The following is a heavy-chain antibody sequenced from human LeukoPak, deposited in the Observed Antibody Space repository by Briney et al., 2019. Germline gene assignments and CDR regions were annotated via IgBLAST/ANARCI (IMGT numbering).Heavy chain of an antibody. CDR3: ARDRDSSGWTNWFDP. J-gene: IGHJ5*02. V-gene: IGHV1-46*01. CDR2: INPSGGST. D-gene: IGHD6-19*01. Sequence: ASVKVSCKASGYTFTSYYMYWVRQAPGQGREWMGIINPSGGSTSYAQKFQGRVTMTRDTSTSTVYTELSSLRSEDTAVYYCARDRDSSGWTNWFDPWGQGTLVTVSS. CDR1: GYTFTSYY.